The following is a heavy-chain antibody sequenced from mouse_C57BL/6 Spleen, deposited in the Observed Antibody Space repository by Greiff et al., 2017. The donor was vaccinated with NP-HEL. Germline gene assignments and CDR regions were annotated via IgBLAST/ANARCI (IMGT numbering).Heavy chain of an antibody. D-gene: IGHD4-1*01. V-gene: IGHV1-80*01. J-gene: IGHJ2*01. CDR1: GYAFSSYW. CDR3: ARGLTGTNYFDY. CDR2: IYPGDGDT. Sequence: VKLQESGAELVKPGASVKISCKASGYAFSSYWMNWVKQRPGKGLEWIGQIYPGDGDTNYNGKFKGKATLTADKSSSTAYMQLSSLTSEDSAVYFCARGLTGTNYFDYWGQGTTLTVSS.